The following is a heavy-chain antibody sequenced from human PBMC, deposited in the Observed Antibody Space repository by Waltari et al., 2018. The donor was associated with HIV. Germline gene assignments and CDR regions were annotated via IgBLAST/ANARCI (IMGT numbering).Heavy chain of an antibody. V-gene: IGHV3-43*01. D-gene: IGHD3-16*01. J-gene: IGHJ5*02. CDR2: ISWDGGST. Sequence: EVQLVESGGVVVQPGGSLRLSCAASGFTFDAYTMHWVRQAPGKGLEWVSLISWDGGSTYYADSVKGRFTISRDNSKNSLYLQMNSLRTEDTALYYCARGGKLDPWGQGTLVTVSS. CDR3: ARGGKLDP. CDR1: GFTFDAYT.